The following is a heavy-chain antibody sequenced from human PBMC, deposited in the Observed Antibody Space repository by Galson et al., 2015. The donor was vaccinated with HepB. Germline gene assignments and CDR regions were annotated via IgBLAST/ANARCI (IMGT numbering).Heavy chain of an antibody. J-gene: IGHJ6*02. V-gene: IGHV3-23*01. CDR1: GFPFGTYT. Sequence: SLRLSCAASGFPFGTYTMSWVRQAPGKGLEWVSAISGSGGTTYYADSVRGRFTISRDNTKRTLYLQMNRLRGEDTALYYCAKDRNSTSPGTYGMDVWGQGTTVTVFS. D-gene: IGHD6-6*01. CDR3: AKDRNSTSPGTYGMDV. CDR2: ISGSGGTT.